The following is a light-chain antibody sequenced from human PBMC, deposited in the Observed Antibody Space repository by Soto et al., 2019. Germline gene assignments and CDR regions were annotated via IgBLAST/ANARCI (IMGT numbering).Light chain of an antibody. V-gene: IGLV4-60*02. CDR1: SGHSSYI. Sequence: QPVLTQSSSASASLGSSVKLTCTLSSGHSSYIIAWHQQQPGKAPRYLMKLEGSGSYNKGSGVPDRFSGSSSGADRYLTISNRHFEDEADYYCETWDINTHVVFGAGTKVTVL. CDR2: LEGSGSY. CDR3: ETWDINTHVV. J-gene: IGLJ2*01.